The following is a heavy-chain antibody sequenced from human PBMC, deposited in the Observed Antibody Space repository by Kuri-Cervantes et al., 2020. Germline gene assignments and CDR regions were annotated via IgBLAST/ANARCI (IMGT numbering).Heavy chain of an antibody. J-gene: IGHJ6*02. V-gene: IGHV4-39*07. D-gene: IGHD6-13*01. CDR2: IYYSGST. CDR1: GGSISSSSYY. Sequence: SETLSLTCTVSGGSISSSSYYWCWIRQPPEKGLEWIGSIYYSGSTYYNPSLKSRVTISVDTSKNQFSLKLSSVTAADTAVYYCARGIYSSSWREVTIYGMDVWGQGTTVTVSS. CDR3: ARGIYSSSWREVTIYGMDV.